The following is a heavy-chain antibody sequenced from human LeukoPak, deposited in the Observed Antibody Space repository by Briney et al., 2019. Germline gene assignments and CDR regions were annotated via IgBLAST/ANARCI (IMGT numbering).Heavy chain of an antibody. CDR3: TRARTFSFWFDP. D-gene: IGHD3-16*01. V-gene: IGHV3-74*01. CDR1: GFTFSRSW. Sequence: GGSLRLSCAASGFTFSRSWMHWVRQAPGKGLKWVARLNADGTTINYADSVQGRFTISRDNAKNTLFLQMNSLRAEDTAVYYCTRARTFSFWFDPWGQGTLVTVSS. CDR2: LNADGTTI. J-gene: IGHJ5*02.